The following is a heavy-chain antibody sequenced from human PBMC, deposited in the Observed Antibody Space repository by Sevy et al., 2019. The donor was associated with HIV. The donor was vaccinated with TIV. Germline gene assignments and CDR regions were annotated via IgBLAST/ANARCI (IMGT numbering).Heavy chain of an antibody. V-gene: IGHV3-30*04. CDR2: ISCDGGKT. CDR1: GFTFRRYA. J-gene: IGHJ4*02. Sequence: GGSLRLSCAASGFTFRRYAMHWVRQAPGQGLESVAVISCDGGKTSHSDSVKGRFTISRDNSENTLYLQMNSLRAEDTAVYYCTRDGGGDYIDYWGLGTLVTVSS. D-gene: IGHD2-15*01. CDR3: TRDGGGDYIDY.